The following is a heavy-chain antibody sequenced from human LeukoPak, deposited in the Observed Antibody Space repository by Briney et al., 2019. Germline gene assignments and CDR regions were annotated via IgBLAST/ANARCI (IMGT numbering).Heavy chain of an antibody. CDR2: ISCRSINI. D-gene: IGHD6-19*01. J-gene: IGHJ6*03. CDR3: ARDAQWLVPEGYFYYMNV. Sequence: GGALRLSCAGSGFTFRRYIMHWFRQAPGKGVEGVSSISCRSINIFYADSVKGRFTISRDNAKNSMYLQMNSLRAEDTAVYYCARDAQWLVPEGYFYYMNVWGKGTTVTVSS. V-gene: IGHV3-21*01. CDR1: GFTFRRYI.